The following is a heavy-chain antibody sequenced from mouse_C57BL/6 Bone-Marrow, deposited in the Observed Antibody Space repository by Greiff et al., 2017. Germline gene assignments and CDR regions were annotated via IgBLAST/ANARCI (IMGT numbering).Heavy chain of an antibody. Sequence: QVQLQQSGAELVRPGTSVKVSCKASGYAFTNYLIEWVKQRPGQGLEWIGVINPGSGGTNYNEKFKGKATLTADKSSSTAYMQLSSLTSKDSAVYFCATALCYWGQGTLVTVSA. CDR2: INPGSGGT. CDR1: GYAFTNYL. D-gene: IGHD1-1*02. V-gene: IGHV1-54*01. CDR3: ATALCY. J-gene: IGHJ3*01.